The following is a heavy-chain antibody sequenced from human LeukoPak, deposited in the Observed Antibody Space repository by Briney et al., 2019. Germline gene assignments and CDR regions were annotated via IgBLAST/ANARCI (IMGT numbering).Heavy chain of an antibody. Sequence: GGSLRLSCAASGFTFSSYGMHWVRQAPGKGLEWVAVISYDGSNKYYAASVKGRFTISRDNSKNTLYLQMNSLRAEDTAVYYCAKDGRSGWADYWGQGTLVTVSS. D-gene: IGHD6-19*01. CDR1: GFTFSSYG. CDR3: AKDGRSGWADY. V-gene: IGHV3-30*18. J-gene: IGHJ4*02. CDR2: ISYDGSNK.